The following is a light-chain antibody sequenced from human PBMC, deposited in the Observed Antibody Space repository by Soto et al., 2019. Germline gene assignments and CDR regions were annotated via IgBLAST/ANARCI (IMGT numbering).Light chain of an antibody. CDR1: SSDVGGFDY. CDR2: DVN. V-gene: IGLV2-14*03. J-gene: IGLJ2*01. Sequence: QSALTQPASVSGSPGQSITISCTGTSSDVGGFDYVSWYQHHPGKAPKLIIYDVNYRPPGSSFRFSGSKSGNTASLTISGLQAEDEALYYCSSYTSSNFVVFGGGTQLTVL. CDR3: SSYTSSNFVV.